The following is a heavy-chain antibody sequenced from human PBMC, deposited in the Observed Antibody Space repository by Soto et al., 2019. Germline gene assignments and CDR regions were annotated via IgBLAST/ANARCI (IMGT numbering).Heavy chain of an antibody. CDR3: ATQPYGDYHLDY. V-gene: IGHV4-4*02. D-gene: IGHD4-17*01. Sequence: KTSETLSLTCAVSGGSITSNKWWSWVRQPPGKGLEWIGEIYHSGSINYNPSLKSRVTISVGTSKNHFSLNLSSVTAADTAVYYCATQPYGDYHLDYWGQGTLVTVSS. CDR2: IYHSGSI. J-gene: IGHJ4*02. CDR1: GGSITSNKW.